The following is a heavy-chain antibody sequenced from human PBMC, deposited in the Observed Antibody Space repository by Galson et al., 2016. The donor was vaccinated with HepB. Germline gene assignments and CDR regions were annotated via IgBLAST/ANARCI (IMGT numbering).Heavy chain of an antibody. CDR2: IHSRGSTI. V-gene: IGHV3-48*03. CDR3: ARGLSSGWGMDY. CDR1: GFTFSSYE. J-gene: IGHJ4*02. Sequence: SLRLSCAASGFTFSSYEMNWVRQAPGKGLEWVSYIHSRGSTIYYADSVKGRFTISRDNAKNSLYLQMNSLRADDSALYYCARGLSSGWGMDYWGRGTLVTVSS. D-gene: IGHD6-19*01.